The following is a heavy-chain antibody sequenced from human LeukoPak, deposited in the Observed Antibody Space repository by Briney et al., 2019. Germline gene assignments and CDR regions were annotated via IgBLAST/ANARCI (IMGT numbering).Heavy chain of an antibody. CDR3: ARRLYYIGFDY. CDR2: ISAYNGNT. V-gene: IGHV1-18*04. J-gene: IGHJ4*02. Sequence: ASVKVSCKASGYTFTSYGISWVRHAPGQGLEWMGWISAYNGNTNYAQKIQGRVTMTTDTSTSTAYMELRSLRSDDTAVYYCARRLYYIGFDYWGQGTLVTVSS. CDR1: GYTFTSYG. D-gene: IGHD3-10*01.